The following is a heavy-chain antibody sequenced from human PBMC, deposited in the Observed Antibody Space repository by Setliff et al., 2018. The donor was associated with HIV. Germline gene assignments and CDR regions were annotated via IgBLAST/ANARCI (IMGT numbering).Heavy chain of an antibody. D-gene: IGHD3-16*01. CDR1: GDSIGTYY. CDR3: ARQAERDDDSYLDY. V-gene: IGHV4-59*01. J-gene: IGHJ4*02. CDR2: IYNSEST. Sequence: SETLSLTCTVSGDSIGTYYWSWIRQPPGKGLEWIGHIYNSESTKYNPSLKSRVTISVDTSTNQFSLKLSSVTAADTAVYFCARQAERDDDSYLDYWGQGILVTVSS.